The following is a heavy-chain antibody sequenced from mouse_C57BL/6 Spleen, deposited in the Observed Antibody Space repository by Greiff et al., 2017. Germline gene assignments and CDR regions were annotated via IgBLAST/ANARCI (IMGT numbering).Heavy chain of an antibody. V-gene: IGHV5-17*01. J-gene: IGHJ2*01. CDR2: ISSGSSTI. CDR1: GFTFSDYG. Sequence: EVKLVESGGGLVKPGGSLKLSCAASGFTFSDYGMHWVRQAPEKGLEWVAYISSGSSTIYYADTVKGRFTISRDNAKNTLFLQMTSLRSEDTAMYYCARRSYYGRDYFDYWGQGTTLTVSS. D-gene: IGHD1-1*01. CDR3: ARRSYYGRDYFDY.